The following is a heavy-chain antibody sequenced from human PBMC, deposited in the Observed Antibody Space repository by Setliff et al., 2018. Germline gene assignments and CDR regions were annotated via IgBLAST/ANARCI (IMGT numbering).Heavy chain of an antibody. Sequence: SETLSLTCSVSNFSVTTVYYWGWVRQPPGKGLEWIANVYYSGSTFYSPSLQSRVTMSVDTAKNQSSLNLHSVTAADTAVYYCVRTSTRRYFDLWGRGTLVTVSS. CDR3: VRTSTRRYFDL. CDR2: VYYSGST. D-gene: IGHD2-2*01. V-gene: IGHV4-38-2*01. J-gene: IGHJ2*01. CDR1: NFSVTTVYY.